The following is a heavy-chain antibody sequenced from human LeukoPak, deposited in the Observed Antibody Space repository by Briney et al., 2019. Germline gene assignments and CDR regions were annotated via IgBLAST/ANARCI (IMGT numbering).Heavy chain of an antibody. D-gene: IGHD4-17*01. V-gene: IGHV3-30-3*01. CDR3: ARDSDYGDPNY. Sequence: PGRSLRLSCAASGFTFSSYAMHWVRQAPGKGLEWVAVISYDGSNKYYADSMKGRFTISRDNSKNTLYLQMNSLRAEDTAVYYCARDSDYGDPNYWGQGTLVTVSS. CDR2: ISYDGSNK. CDR1: GFTFSSYA. J-gene: IGHJ4*02.